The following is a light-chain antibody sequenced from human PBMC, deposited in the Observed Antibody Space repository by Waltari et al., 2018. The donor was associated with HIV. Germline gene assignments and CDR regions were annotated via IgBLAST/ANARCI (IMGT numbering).Light chain of an antibody. CDR2: EDS. CDR3: YSTDNSGHHRV. Sequence: SYELTQPPSVAVSPGQTARITCTGDALPTKYASWYQQKSGQAHVLVIYEDSKRPSGFHWRFSVSSSWTTATLTISVAQVEDEADYYCYSTDNSGHHRVFGTGTKLTVL. CDR1: ALPTKY. J-gene: IGLJ2*01. V-gene: IGLV3-10*01.